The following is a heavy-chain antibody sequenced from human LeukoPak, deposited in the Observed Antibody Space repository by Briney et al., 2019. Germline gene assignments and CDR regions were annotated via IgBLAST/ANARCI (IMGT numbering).Heavy chain of an antibody. J-gene: IGHJ6*04. Sequence: GGSLRLSCAASGFTVSSNYMSWVRQAPGKGLEWVSVIYSGGSTYYADSVKGRFTISRDNSKNTLYLQMNSLRAEDTAVYYCAKEIGGSPSSMDVWGKGTTVTVSS. CDR2: IYSGGST. CDR3: AKEIGGSPSSMDV. CDR1: GFTVSSNY. V-gene: IGHV3-66*01. D-gene: IGHD1-26*01.